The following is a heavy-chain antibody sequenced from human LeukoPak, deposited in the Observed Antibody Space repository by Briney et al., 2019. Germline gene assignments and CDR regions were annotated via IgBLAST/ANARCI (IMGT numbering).Heavy chain of an antibody. CDR1: GFTFSSYE. J-gene: IGHJ4*02. Sequence: PGGSLRLSCAASGFTFSSYEMTWVRQAPGKGLEWVSYISSSGSTIYYADSVKGRFTTSRDNAKNSLYLQLNSLRAEDTAVYYCARAMYTTSSGYDYWGKGTLVTVSS. V-gene: IGHV3-48*03. CDR3: ARAMYTTSSGYDY. D-gene: IGHD6-6*01. CDR2: ISSSGSTI.